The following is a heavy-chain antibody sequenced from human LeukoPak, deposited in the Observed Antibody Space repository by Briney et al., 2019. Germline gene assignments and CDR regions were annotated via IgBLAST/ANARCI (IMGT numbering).Heavy chain of an antibody. CDR2: INHSGST. Sequence: TSETLSLTCAVYGGSFSGYYWSWIRQPPGKGLEWIGEINHSGSTNYNPSLKSRVTISVDTSKNQFSLKLSSVTAADTAVYYCARVGYDSRDYWGQGTLVTVSS. J-gene: IGHJ4*02. V-gene: IGHV4-34*01. D-gene: IGHD3-22*01. CDR1: GGSFSGYY. CDR3: ARVGYDSRDY.